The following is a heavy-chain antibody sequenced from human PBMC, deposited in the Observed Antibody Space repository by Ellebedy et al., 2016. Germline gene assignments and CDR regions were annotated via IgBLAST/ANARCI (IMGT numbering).Heavy chain of an antibody. D-gene: IGHD6-6*01. V-gene: IGHV3-30-3*01. J-gene: IGHJ6*03. CDR3: ARDKYSSSYMDV. CDR2: ISYDGSNK. CDR1: GFTFSSYA. Sequence: GESLKISXAASGFTFSSYAMHWVRQAPGKGLEWVAVISYDGSNKYYADSVKGRFTISRDNSKNTLYLQMNSLRAEDTAVYYCARDKYSSSYMDVWGKGTTVTVSS.